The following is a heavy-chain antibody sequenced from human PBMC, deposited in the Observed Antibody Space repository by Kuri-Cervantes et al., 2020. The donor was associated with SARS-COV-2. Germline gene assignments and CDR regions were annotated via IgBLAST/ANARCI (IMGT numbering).Heavy chain of an antibody. CDR3: ARAFSEGGEDAFDI. V-gene: IGHV4-4*07. J-gene: IGHJ3*02. Sequence: ESLKISCTVSGGSISSYYWSWIRQPAGKGLEWIGRIYTSGSTNYNPSLKSRVTMSVDTSKSQFSLKLSSVTAADTAVYYCARAFSEGGEDAFDIWGQGTMVTVSS. CDR2: IYTSGST. CDR1: GGSISSYY. D-gene: IGHD2-15*01.